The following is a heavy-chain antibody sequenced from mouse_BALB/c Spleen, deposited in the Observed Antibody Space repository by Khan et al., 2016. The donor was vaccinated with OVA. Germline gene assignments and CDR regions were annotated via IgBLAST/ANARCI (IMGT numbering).Heavy chain of an antibody. Sequence: VKLLESGAELAKPGASVKMSCKASGYTFINYWILWVKQRPGQGLEWIGYINPSTGYTEYNQNFKDKATLTADKSSSTAYMQLSSLTSEDSAVYYCARRGLRWDIDYWSQGTTLTVSS. CDR2: INPSTGYT. V-gene: IGHV1-7*01. D-gene: IGHD1-1*01. CDR3: ARRGLRWDIDY. CDR1: GYTFINYW. J-gene: IGHJ2*01.